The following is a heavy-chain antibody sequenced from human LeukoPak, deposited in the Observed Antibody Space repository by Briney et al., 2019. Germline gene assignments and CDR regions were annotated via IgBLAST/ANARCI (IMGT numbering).Heavy chain of an antibody. CDR2: IYTRGTT. CDR3: ARLWTVMGATTVDHYHYYMDV. J-gene: IGHJ6*03. D-gene: IGHD4-17*01. CDR1: GGSIRSGSYY. Sequence: SETLSLTCTVSGGSIRSGSYYWSWIRQPAGKGLEWIGHIYTRGTTNYNPSVKSRVTVSLDTSKNQISLKLSSVTAADTAIYYCARLWTVMGATTVDHYHYYMDVWGKGTTVTVSS. V-gene: IGHV4-61*09.